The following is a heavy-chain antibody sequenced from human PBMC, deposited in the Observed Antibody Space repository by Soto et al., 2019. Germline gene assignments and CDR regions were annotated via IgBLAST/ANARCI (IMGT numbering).Heavy chain of an antibody. J-gene: IGHJ6*02. CDR1: GYTFTSYD. CDR2: MNPNSGNT. D-gene: IGHD4-4*01. Sequence: QVQLVQSGAEVKKPGASVKVSCKASGYTFTSYDINWVRQATGQGLEWMGWMNPNSGNTGYAQKFQGRVTMTRNTSISTAYMELSSLRSEDTAVYYCGILRGGIVTTYYYYYGMDVWGQGTTVTVSS. V-gene: IGHV1-8*01. CDR3: GILRGGIVTTYYYYYGMDV.